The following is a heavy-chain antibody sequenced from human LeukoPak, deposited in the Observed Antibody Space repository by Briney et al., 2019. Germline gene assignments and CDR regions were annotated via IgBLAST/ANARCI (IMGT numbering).Heavy chain of an antibody. CDR3: ANQRGGF. J-gene: IGHJ4*02. D-gene: IGHD3-10*01. V-gene: IGHV3-23*01. CDR1: GFIFSSYP. CDR2: ISGTAKNT. Sequence: PGGSLRLSCAASGFIFSSYPMSCVRQARGEGLEWVSAISGTAKNTYSAESVKGRFSISRDNSRNTVHLQMNSLRPEDTAVYYCANQRGGFWGQGTLVTVSS.